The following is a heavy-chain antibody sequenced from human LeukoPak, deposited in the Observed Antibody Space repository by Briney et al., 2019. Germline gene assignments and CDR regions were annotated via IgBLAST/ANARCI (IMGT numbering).Heavy chain of an antibody. J-gene: IGHJ4*02. Sequence: SETLSLTCTVSGGSISSYYWGWIRQPPGKGLEWIGSIFYSGSTYYNPSLKSRVTISVDTSKNQFSLRLSSVTAADTAVYSCARYYRPAYYFDYWGQGTLVTVSS. CDR2: IFYSGST. D-gene: IGHD2/OR15-2a*01. CDR3: ARYYRPAYYFDY. CDR1: GGSISSYY. V-gene: IGHV4-39*07.